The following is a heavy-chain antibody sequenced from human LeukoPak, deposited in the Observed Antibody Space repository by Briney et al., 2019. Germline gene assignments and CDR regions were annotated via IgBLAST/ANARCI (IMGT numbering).Heavy chain of an antibody. J-gene: IGHJ4*02. V-gene: IGHV4-34*01. CDR2: INHSGST. D-gene: IGHD2-15*01. CDR3: ARDNYCSGGSCYHSGGFDY. CDR1: GGSFSGYY. Sequence: SETLSLTCAVYGGSFSGYYWTWIRQPPGKGLEWIGEINHSGSTNYNPSLKSRVTISVDTSKNQFSLKLSSVTAADTAVYYCARDNYCSGGSCYHSGGFDYWGQGTLVTVSS.